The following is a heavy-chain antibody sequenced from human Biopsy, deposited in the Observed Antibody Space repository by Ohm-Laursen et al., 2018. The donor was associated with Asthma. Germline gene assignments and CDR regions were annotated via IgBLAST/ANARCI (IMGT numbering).Heavy chain of an antibody. D-gene: IGHD2-21*01. J-gene: IGHJ4*02. V-gene: IGHV4-30-4*08. Sequence: TLSLTCTVSGGSFTSSDYYWAWIRQTPGKGLEWIGYIYYSGYSNYRPSLKSRVSISVDTSKKQFSLKLTSVTAADTAVYFCVTHYGLRDWSPSDSWGQGTLVTVSS. CDR3: VTHYGLRDWSPSDS. CDR2: IYYSGYS. CDR1: GGSFTSSDYY.